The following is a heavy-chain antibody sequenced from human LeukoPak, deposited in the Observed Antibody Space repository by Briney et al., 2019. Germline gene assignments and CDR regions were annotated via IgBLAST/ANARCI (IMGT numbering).Heavy chain of an antibody. CDR3: AKRPSDYGDYVTYFDY. CDR1: GFSFISYG. V-gene: IGHV3-30*18. CDR2: ISDDGRNK. Sequence: RAGGSLRLSCAASGFSFISYGMHWVRQAPGKGLEWVGVISDDGRNKKYADSVKGRFTISRDNSKDTLYLQMNSLRDEDTAVYYCAKRPSDYGDYVTYFDYWGRGTLVTVSS. J-gene: IGHJ4*02. D-gene: IGHD4-17*01.